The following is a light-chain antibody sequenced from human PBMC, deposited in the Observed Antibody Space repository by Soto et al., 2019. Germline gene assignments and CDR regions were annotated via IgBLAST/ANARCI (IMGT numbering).Light chain of an antibody. Sequence: QSALTQPASVSGSPGQSITISCTGTSSDVGGYNYVCWCQQHPGKVPKLIIYEVTNRPSGVSNRFSGSKSGNTASLNISGLLAEDEADYYCSSYTSSGTVVFGGGTKLTVL. CDR2: EVT. V-gene: IGLV2-14*03. CDR1: SSDVGGYNY. J-gene: IGLJ2*01. CDR3: SSYTSSGTVV.